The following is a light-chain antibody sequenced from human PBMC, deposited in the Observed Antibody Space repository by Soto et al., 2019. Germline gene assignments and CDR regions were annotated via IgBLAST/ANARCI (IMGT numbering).Light chain of an antibody. CDR1: QSVSSSY. Sequence: EIVLTQSPGTLSLSPGERATLSCRASQSVSSSYLAWYQQKPGQAPRLLIYGASSRATGIPDTFSGSGSGTDFTLTISSLEPEDFAVYYCQQYGSSPPYTFGQGTKLEIK. CDR2: GAS. CDR3: QQYGSSPPYT. J-gene: IGKJ2*01. V-gene: IGKV3-20*01.